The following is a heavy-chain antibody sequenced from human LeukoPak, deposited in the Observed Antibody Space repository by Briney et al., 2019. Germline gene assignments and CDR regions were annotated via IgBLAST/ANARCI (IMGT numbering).Heavy chain of an antibody. V-gene: IGHV7-4-1*02. CDR2: VNTNTGNP. CDR1: GYTFTDYA. D-gene: IGHD3-22*01. CDR3: ASCNDSSGYFAY. J-gene: IGHJ4*02. Sequence: ASVKVSCKPSGYTFTDYAINWARQAPGQGLEYMGWVNTNTGNPTYAQGFTGRFVFSSDSSVSTAYPQITSLKADDSAIYFCASCNDSSGYFAYWGQGTLVTVSS.